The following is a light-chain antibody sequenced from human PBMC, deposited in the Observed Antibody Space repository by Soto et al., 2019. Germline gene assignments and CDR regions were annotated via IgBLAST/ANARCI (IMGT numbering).Light chain of an antibody. J-gene: IGKJ3*01. Sequence: EIVLTQSPGTLSLSPGERATLSCRASQSVSSNNLAWYQQRPGQAPRVGIYGASTRATGIPERFSGSGSGTDFTLTISRLEPEDFAVYYCKQYGLSPFTFGPGTKVDI. CDR2: GAS. CDR3: KQYGLSPFT. CDR1: QSVSSNN. V-gene: IGKV3-20*01.